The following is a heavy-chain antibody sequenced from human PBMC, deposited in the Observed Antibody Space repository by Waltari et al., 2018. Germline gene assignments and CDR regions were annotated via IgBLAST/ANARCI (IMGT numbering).Heavy chain of an antibody. D-gene: IGHD3-16*01. CDR1: GFTFSSYW. Sequence: EVQLVESGGGLVQPGGSLRLSCAASGFTFSSYWMSWVRQAPGKGLEWVANIKQDGSGKFYVDSVKGRFTISRDNAKNSLYLQMNSLRAEDTAVYYCARQGGGNFRGFDYWGQGTLVTVSS. V-gene: IGHV3-7*01. J-gene: IGHJ4*02. CDR2: IKQDGSGK. CDR3: ARQGGGNFRGFDY.